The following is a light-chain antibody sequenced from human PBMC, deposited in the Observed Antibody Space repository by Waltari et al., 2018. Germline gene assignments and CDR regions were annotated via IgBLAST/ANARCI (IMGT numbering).Light chain of an antibody. J-gene: IGLJ2*01. Sequence: QSALTQPASVSGSPGQSITIACTGTSSDVGASKYVSWYQHHPGKAPKLLIYDVNKRPSGVSNRFSGSKSGNTASLSISGLQTEDEADYYCSSDTNNSTYVLFGGGTKLTVL. CDR1: SSDVGASKY. CDR3: SSDTNNSTYVL. CDR2: DVN. V-gene: IGLV2-14*01.